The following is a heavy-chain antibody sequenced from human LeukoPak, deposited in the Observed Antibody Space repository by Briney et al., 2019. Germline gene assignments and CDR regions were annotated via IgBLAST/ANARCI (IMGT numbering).Heavy chain of an antibody. D-gene: IGHD3-16*01. CDR1: GFTFSSSS. J-gene: IGHJ1*01. V-gene: IGHV3-23*01. CDR3: AKGSTTWGTEYFQN. CDR2: ISGSGDNT. Sequence: GGSLRLSCVASGFTFSSSSMSWVRRAPGKWLEWVAAISGSGDNTYYADSVTGQFTISRDNSKNTLYLQTDTVRAEDTAVYYCAKGSTTWGTEYFQNWGQGTLATVSS.